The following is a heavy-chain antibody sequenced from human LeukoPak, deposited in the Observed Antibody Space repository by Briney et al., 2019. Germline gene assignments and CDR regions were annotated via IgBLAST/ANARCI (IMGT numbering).Heavy chain of an antibody. Sequence: PGGSLRLSCAASGFTFSSYGMHWVRQAPGKGLEWVAFIRYDGSNKYYADSVKGRFTISRDNSKNTLYLQMNSLRAEDTAVYYCAKDREGAAAGYYFDYWGQGTLVTVSS. J-gene: IGHJ4*02. V-gene: IGHV3-30*02. CDR1: GFTFSSYG. CDR3: AKDREGAAAGYYFDY. CDR2: IRYDGSNK. D-gene: IGHD6-13*01.